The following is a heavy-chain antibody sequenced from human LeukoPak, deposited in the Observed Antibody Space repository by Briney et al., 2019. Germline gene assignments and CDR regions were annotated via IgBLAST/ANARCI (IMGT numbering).Heavy chain of an antibody. CDR3: ARLWFGDGSDAFDI. J-gene: IGHJ3*02. Sequence: ASVKVSCKASGYTFTGYYMHWVRQAPGQGIEWMGWINPNSGGTNYAQKFQGWVTMTRDTSISTAYMELSRLRSDDTAVYYCARLWFGDGSDAFDIWGQGTMVTVSS. V-gene: IGHV1-2*04. CDR1: GYTFTGYY. D-gene: IGHD3-10*01. CDR2: INPNSGGT.